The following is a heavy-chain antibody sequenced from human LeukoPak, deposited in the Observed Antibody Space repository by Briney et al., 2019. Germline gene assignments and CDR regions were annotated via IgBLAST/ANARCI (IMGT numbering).Heavy chain of an antibody. CDR2: ISYDGSNK. J-gene: IGHJ4*02. V-gene: IGHV3-30*18. Sequence: GRSLRLSCAASGFTFSSYGMHWVRQAPGKGLEWVAVISYDGSNKYYADSVKGRFIISRDNSKNTLYLQMNSLRAEDTAVYYCAKGVNRAYYYDSTLPYFDYWGQGTLVTVSS. D-gene: IGHD3-22*01. CDR3: AKGVNRAYYYDSTLPYFDY. CDR1: GFTFSSYG.